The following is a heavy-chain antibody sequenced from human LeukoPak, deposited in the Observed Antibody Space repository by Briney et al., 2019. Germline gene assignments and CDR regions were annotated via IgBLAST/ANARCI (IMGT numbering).Heavy chain of an antibody. CDR2: ISSDSSTI. Sequence: GGSLRLSCAASGFTFSSYSMNWVRQAPGKGLEWISYISSDSSTIYYADSVKGRFTISRDNAKNSLSLQMTSLRADDTAVYYCVRGQTSLDNWFDPWGQGTLVIVSS. CDR1: GFTFSSYS. J-gene: IGHJ5*02. V-gene: IGHV3-48*01. CDR3: VRGQTSLDNWFDP.